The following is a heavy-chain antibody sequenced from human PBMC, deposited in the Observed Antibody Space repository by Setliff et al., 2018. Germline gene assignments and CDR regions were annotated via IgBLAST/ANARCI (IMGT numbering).Heavy chain of an antibody. D-gene: IGHD1-7*01. V-gene: IGHV4-61*02. Sequence: PSETLSLTCTVSGASLRSGSYYWSWIRQPAGKGLEWIGRIYTSGATTYSPSLKSRVSISADTSKNLLSLTLKSVTAADTAVYFCARDPGTTSSLFGGLDVWG. J-gene: IGHJ6*01. CDR2: IYTSGAT. CDR1: GASLRSGSYY. CDR3: ARDPGTTSSLFGGLDV.